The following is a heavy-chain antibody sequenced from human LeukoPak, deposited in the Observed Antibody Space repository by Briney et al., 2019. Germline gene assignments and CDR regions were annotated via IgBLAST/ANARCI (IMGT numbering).Heavy chain of an antibody. CDR1: GFNFSAYT. J-gene: IGHJ4*02. CDR3: SSLHGFSYGPGY. D-gene: IGHD1-26*01. Sequence: NPGGPLRLSCATSGFNFSAYTMNWVRQAPGKGLDWVSSISPTTAYIHYADSMKGRFTISRDNARRSLYLQMNSLRVEDTAMYCVSSLHGFSYGPGYWGQGTLVIVSS. CDR2: ISPTTAYI. V-gene: IGHV3-21*01.